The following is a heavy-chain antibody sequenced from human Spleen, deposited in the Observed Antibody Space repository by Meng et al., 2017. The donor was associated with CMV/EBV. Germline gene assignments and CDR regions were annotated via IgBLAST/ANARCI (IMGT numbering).Heavy chain of an antibody. CDR3: ARGTIMIRGYHHHGVDV. CDR1: GFTFRIYA. Sequence: GESLKISCAASGFTFRIYALHWVRQAPGKGLEWVTGISSDGGSKYYADSVKGRFTISRDNSKNTLFVQMNSLSAEDTAVYYCARGTIMIRGYHHHGVDVWGQGTTVTVSS. CDR2: ISSDGGSK. J-gene: IGHJ6*02. V-gene: IGHV3-30-3*01. D-gene: IGHD3-16*01.